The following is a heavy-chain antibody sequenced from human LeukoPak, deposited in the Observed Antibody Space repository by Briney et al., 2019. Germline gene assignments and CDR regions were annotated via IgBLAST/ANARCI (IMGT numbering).Heavy chain of an antibody. CDR1: GGSISSYY. V-gene: IGHV4-59*01. J-gene: IGHJ4*02. CDR3: ASSSGWYVYFDY. Sequence: PSETLSLTCTVSGGSISSYYWSWIRQPPGKGLEWIGYIYYSGSTNYNPSLKSRVTISVDTSKNQFSLKLSSVTAADTAVYYCASSSGWYVYFDYWGQGTLVTVSS. D-gene: IGHD6-19*01. CDR2: IYYSGST.